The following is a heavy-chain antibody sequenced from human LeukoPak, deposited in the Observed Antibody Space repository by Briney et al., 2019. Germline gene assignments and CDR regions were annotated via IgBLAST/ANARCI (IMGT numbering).Heavy chain of an antibody. CDR3: ARDGRYCSSTTCYIDYYYGMDV. CDR2: ISYDGSNK. V-gene: IGHV3-30-3*01. Sequence: GGSLRLSCAASEFTFSSYAMHWVRQAPGKGLEWVAVISYDGSNKYYADSVKGRFTISRDNSKNTLYPQMNSLRAKDTAVYYCARDGRYCSSTTCYIDYYYGMDVWGQGTTVTVSS. J-gene: IGHJ6*02. D-gene: IGHD2-2*02. CDR1: EFTFSSYA.